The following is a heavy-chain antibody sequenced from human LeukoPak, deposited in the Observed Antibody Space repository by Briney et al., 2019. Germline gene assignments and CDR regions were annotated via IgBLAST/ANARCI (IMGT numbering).Heavy chain of an antibody. CDR2: IKSKTDGGTT. V-gene: IGHV3-15*01. J-gene: IGHJ5*02. CDR1: GLVFSNAW. D-gene: IGHD4-17*01. Sequence: GGSLRLSCAASGLVFSNAWMSWVRQAPGKGLEWVGRIKSKTDGGTTDYAAPVKGTITISRDDSKTTLYLQTNTLKTADTAFGDCTAVSDGDYLDPWGQGNLVTVSS. CDR3: TAVSDGDYLDP.